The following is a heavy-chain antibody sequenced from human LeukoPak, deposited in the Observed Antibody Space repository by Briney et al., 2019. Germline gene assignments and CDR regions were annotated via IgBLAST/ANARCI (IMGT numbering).Heavy chain of an antibody. CDR3: ARGSGYWVTFFDY. CDR2: IYYSGST. Sequence: SETLSLTCTVSGGSISGSSYYWGWIRQPPGKGLEWVGSIYYSGSTYYNPSLKSRVTISVDTSKNQFSLKLSSVTAADTAVYYCARGSGYWVTFFDYWGQGTLVTVSS. V-gene: IGHV4-39*07. J-gene: IGHJ4*02. CDR1: GGSISGSSYY. D-gene: IGHD3-22*01.